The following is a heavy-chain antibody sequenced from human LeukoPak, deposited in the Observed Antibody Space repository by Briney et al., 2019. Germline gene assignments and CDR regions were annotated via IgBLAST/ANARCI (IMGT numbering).Heavy chain of an antibody. CDR1: GGSISSSTYY. Sequence: SETLSLTCTVSGGSISSSTYYWGWIRQPPGKGLEWIGSIYYSGSTFYNPSLKSRVTISVDTSKNQFSLKLSSVTSAGTAVYYCARGPDYSSSYAANWFDPWGQGTLVTVSS. J-gene: IGHJ5*02. CDR3: ARGPDYSSSYAANWFDP. CDR2: IYYSGST. V-gene: IGHV4-39*01. D-gene: IGHD6-13*01.